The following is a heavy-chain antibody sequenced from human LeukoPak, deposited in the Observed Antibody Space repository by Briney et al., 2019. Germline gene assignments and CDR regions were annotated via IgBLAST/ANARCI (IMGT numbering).Heavy chain of an antibody. CDR1: GYTFTSYG. D-gene: IGHD6-13*01. CDR2: ISAYNGNT. J-gene: IGHJ4*02. Sequence: GASVKVSCKASGYTFTSYGISWVRQAPGQGLEWMGWISAYNGNTNYAQKLQGRVTMTTDTPTSTAYMELRSLRSDDTAVYYCAREMEYSSSWFGDYWGQGTLVTVSS. V-gene: IGHV1-18*01. CDR3: AREMEYSSSWFGDY.